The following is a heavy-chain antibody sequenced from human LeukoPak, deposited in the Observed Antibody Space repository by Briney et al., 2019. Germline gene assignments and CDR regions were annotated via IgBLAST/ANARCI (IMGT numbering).Heavy chain of an antibody. CDR3: ARVGGYCSSISNCYGDY. Sequence: PGGSLRLSCAASGFTFSIYSMNWVRQAPGKRLEWVSCISSGSTNIYYADSVRGRFTISRDNAKNSLYLQMNSLRAEDTAVYYCARVGGYCSSISNCYGDYWGQGTLVTVSS. D-gene: IGHD2-2*03. CDR2: ISSGSTNI. J-gene: IGHJ4*02. CDR1: GFTFSIYS. V-gene: IGHV3-21*01.